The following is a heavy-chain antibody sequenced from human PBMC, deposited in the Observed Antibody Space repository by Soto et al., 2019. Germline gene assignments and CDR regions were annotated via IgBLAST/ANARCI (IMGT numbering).Heavy chain of an antibody. Sequence: EVQLLESGGGLVQPGGSLRLSCAASGFTFSSYAMSWVRQAPGEGLEWVSAISGYGSSTYYTDSVKGRFTISRDNSKNTLSLQMNSLRAEDTAVYYCAKDLFTTLTTGVDYWGQGTLVTVSS. J-gene: IGHJ4*02. CDR3: AKDLFTTLTTGVDY. V-gene: IGHV3-23*01. D-gene: IGHD4-17*01. CDR1: GFTFSSYA. CDR2: ISGYGSST.